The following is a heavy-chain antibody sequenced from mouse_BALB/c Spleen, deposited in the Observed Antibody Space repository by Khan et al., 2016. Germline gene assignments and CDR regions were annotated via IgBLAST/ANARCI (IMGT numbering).Heavy chain of an antibody. CDR2: IYPGDGTS. CDR3: AKGGLRHWYFDV. Sequence: QVQLQQSGPELVKPGASVKMSCKASGYTFPSYYIQWVKQRPGQGLEWIGWIYPGDGTSKYNEKFKGKTTLAADKSSSTAYMLLSSLTSEESAIYFCAKGGLRHWYFDVWGAGTTVTVFS. V-gene: IGHV1S56*01. D-gene: IGHD2-2*01. CDR1: GYTFPSYY. J-gene: IGHJ1*01.